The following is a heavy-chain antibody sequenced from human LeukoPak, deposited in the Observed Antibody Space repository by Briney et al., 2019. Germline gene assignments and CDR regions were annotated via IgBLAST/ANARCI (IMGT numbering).Heavy chain of an antibody. CDR2: IIPIFGTA. CDR3: ARGPRAYYYYYMDV. V-gene: IGHV1-69*05. CDR1: GDTFINYA. Sequence: GASLKVSCKASGDTFINYAISWVRQAPGQGLEWLGGIIPIFGTANYAQKFQGRVAITTDESTSTAYMELTSLRSEDTAVYYCARGPRAYYYYYMDVWGKGTTVTVSS. J-gene: IGHJ6*03.